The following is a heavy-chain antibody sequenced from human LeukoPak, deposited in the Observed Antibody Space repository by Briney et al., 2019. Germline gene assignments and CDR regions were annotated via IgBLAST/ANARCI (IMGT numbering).Heavy chain of an antibody. V-gene: IGHV4-61*02. D-gene: IGHD3-22*01. CDR1: GGSISSGSYY. CDR2: IYTSGST. CDR3: ARHESYDSSGPTLYYFDY. J-gene: IGHJ4*02. Sequence: SQTLSLTCTVSGGSISSGSYYWSWIRQPAGKGLEWIGRIYTSGSTNYNPSLKSRVTISVDTSKNQFSLKLSSVTAADTAVYYCARHESYDSSGPTLYYFDYWGQGTLVTVSS.